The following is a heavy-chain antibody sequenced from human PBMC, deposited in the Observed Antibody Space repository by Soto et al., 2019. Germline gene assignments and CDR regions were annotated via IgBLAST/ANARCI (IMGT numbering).Heavy chain of an antibody. CDR2: IYPGDSDT. Sequence: GESLKISGSGSGYSFTNFWIGWVRQMPGKGLEWMGIIYPGDSDTRYSPSFQGQVTMSVDMSITTAYLQWSSLKASDTAMYYCARQAGFIMNTIDGFDYWGQGTLVTVSS. CDR1: GYSFTNFW. J-gene: IGHJ4*02. D-gene: IGHD3-3*01. CDR3: ARQAGFIMNTIDGFDY. V-gene: IGHV5-51*01.